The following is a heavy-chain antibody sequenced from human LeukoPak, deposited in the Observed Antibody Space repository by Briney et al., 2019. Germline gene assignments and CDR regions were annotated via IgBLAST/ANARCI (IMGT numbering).Heavy chain of an antibody. CDR3: ARVAGYDAFFDY. D-gene: IGHD2-2*01. V-gene: IGHV1-46*01. J-gene: IGHJ4*02. CDR1: GYVFTNFY. CDR2: FNPNDDSA. Sequence: VASVKVSCKASGYVFTNFYMHWVRQAHGQGLEWMGVFNPNDDSALNAQKFQGRVTMTKDTSTNTVYMELSNLKSEDTAVYFCARVAGYDAFFDYWGQGSQVTVSS.